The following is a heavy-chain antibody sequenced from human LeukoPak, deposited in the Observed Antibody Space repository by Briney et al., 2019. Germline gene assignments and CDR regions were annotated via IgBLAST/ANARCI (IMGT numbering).Heavy chain of an antibody. D-gene: IGHD3-9*01. CDR2: INPSGGST. CDR1: GYTFTSYY. CDR3: ARGSNRYYDISTGYYGYFDY. Sequence: ASVKVSCKASGYTFTSYYMHWVRQAPGQGLEWMGIINPSGGSTSYAQKFQGRVTMTRNTSISTAYMELSSLRSEDTAVYYCARGSNRYYDISTGYYGYFDYWGQGTLVTVSS. J-gene: IGHJ4*02. V-gene: IGHV1-46*01.